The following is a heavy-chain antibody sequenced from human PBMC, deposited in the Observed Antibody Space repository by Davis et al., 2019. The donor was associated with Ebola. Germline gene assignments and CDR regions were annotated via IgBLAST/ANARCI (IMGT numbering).Heavy chain of an antibody. CDR3: VGGVAGSYFEY. CDR1: GGSISSGGYS. CDR2: IYYRWST. D-gene: IGHD6-19*01. V-gene: IGHV4-30-4*07. J-gene: IGHJ4*02. Sequence: SETLSLTCAVSGGSISSGGYSWSWIRQPPGKGLEWIGYIYYRWSTYYSPSLKSQVTISLDTSKNQFSLKLSSVTAADTAVYYCVGGVAGSYFEYWGQGALVTVSS.